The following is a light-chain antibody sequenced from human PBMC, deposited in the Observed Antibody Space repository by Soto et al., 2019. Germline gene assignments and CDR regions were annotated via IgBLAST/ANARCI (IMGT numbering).Light chain of an antibody. V-gene: IGKV3-15*01. CDR2: GAS. CDR1: QSVSSN. Sequence: EIVMTQSPATLSLSPGERATLSCRASQSVSSNLAWYQQKPGQAPRLLIYGASTRAAGIPARFSGSGSETEFTLPISSLQAEDFAVYYCQQYNNWPPGTFGQGTKLEIK. J-gene: IGKJ1*01. CDR3: QQYNNWPPGT.